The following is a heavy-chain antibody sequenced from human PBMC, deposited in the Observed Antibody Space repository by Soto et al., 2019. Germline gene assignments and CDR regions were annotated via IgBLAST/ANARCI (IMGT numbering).Heavy chain of an antibody. D-gene: IGHD6-13*01. CDR2: MNPNSGNT. J-gene: IGHJ5*02. Sequence: GASVNFSCKASGYTLTSYDINLVRQATGQGLEWMGWMNPNSGNTGYAQKFQGRVTMTRNTSISTAYMELSSLRSEDTAVYYCARVAAAANNWFDPWGQGTLVTVSS. V-gene: IGHV1-8*01. CDR3: ARVAAAANNWFDP. CDR1: GYTLTSYD.